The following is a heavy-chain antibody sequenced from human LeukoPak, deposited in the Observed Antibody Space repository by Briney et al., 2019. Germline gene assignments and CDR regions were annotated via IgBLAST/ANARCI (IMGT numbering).Heavy chain of an antibody. CDR1: GFTFSSSW. J-gene: IGHJ3*02. CDR2: IKQDGGEK. CDR3: SREEGGYYDTSEGFDM. D-gene: IGHD3-22*01. V-gene: IGHV3-7*05. Sequence: GGSLRLSCAASGFTFSSSWMNWVRQAPGKGLEWVANIKQDGGEKYYVDSVKGRFTISRDNAKNSLYLQMNSLRAEDTAVYYCSREEGGYYDTSEGFDMWGQGTMVTVSS.